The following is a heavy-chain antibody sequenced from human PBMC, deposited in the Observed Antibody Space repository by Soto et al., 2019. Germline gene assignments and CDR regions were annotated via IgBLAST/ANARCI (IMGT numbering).Heavy chain of an antibody. CDR3: ARYTDMTTFDY. CDR1: GGSVSSGSYY. V-gene: IGHV4-61*01. D-gene: IGHD4-17*01. CDR2: IYYSGST. Sequence: LSLTCTVSGGSVSSGSYYWSWIRQPPGKGLEWIGYIYYSGSTNYNPSLKSRVTISVDTSKNQFSLKLSSVTAADTAVYYCARYTDMTTFDYWGQGNLGKVS. J-gene: IGHJ4*02.